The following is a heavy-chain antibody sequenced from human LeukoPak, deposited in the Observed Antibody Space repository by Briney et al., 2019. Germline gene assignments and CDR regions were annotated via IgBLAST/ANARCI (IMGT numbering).Heavy chain of an antibody. CDR1: GGSISSYY. J-gene: IGHJ5*02. CDR3: ARQVSSSSRWFDP. CDR2: IYTSGST. Sequence: SEPLSLTCTVSGGSISSYYWSWIRQPPGKGLEWIGYIYTSGSTNYNPSLKSRVTIPVDTSKNQFSLKLSSVTAADTAVYYCARQVSSSSRWFDPWGQGTLVTVSS. V-gene: IGHV4-4*09. D-gene: IGHD6-6*01.